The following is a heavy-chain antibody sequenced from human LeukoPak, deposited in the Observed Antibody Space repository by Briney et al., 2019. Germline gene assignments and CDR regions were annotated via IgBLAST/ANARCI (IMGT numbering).Heavy chain of an antibody. Sequence: PGGSLRLSCAASGFTFSSYAMSWVRQAPGKGLEWVSVIYSGGDTYYADSVKGRFTISRDKSKNTLFLQMNSLRAEDTAVYYCATEGDSSGYYDYWGQGTLVTVSS. CDR3: ATEGDSSGYYDY. D-gene: IGHD3-22*01. CDR2: IYSGGDT. J-gene: IGHJ4*02. V-gene: IGHV3-23*03. CDR1: GFTFSSYA.